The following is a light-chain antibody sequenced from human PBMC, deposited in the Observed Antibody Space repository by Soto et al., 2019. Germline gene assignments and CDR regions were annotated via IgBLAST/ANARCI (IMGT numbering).Light chain of an antibody. V-gene: IGKV3-15*01. CDR1: QSISSN. J-gene: IGKJ1*01. CDR3: QQYNNWPRT. CDR2: DAA. Sequence: EIVMTQSPATLSVSPGERATLSCRASQSISSNLAWYQQKPGQAPRLLIYDAATRATGLPARFSGSGSGTEFTLTISRLQSEDFALYYCQQYNNWPRTFGQGTKVDIK.